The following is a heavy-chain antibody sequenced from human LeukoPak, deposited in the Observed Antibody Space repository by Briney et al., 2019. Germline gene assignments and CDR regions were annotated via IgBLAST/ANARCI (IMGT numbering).Heavy chain of an antibody. CDR1: GGSFSGYY. V-gene: IGHV4-34*01. CDR3: ARGPPPWVR. CDR2: INHSGST. J-gene: IGHJ4*02. D-gene: IGHD3-10*01. Sequence: PSETLSLTCAVYGGSFSGYYWSWIRQPPGKGLEWIGEINHSGSTNYNPSLKSRVTISVDTSKNQFSLKLSSVTAADPAVYYCARGPPPWVRWGKETLVTVSS.